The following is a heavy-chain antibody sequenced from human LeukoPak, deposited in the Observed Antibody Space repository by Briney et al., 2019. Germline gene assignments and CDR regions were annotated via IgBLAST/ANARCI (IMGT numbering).Heavy chain of an antibody. V-gene: IGHV3-48*01. J-gene: IGHJ4*02. D-gene: IGHD6-13*01. CDR3: ARDAGTGDY. Sequence: GGSLRLSCAASEFTFSSYSMNWVRQAPGKGLEWVSYITNSGNSKSYADSVKGRFTISRDNTKNSLYLQMNGLRAEDTAVYYCARDAGTGDYWGQGTLVTVSS. CDR2: ITNSGNSK. CDR1: EFTFSSYS.